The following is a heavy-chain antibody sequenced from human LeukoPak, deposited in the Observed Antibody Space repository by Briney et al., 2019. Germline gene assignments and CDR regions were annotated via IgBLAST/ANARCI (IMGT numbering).Heavy chain of an antibody. CDR3: ARRAAGKDY. CDR2: IYYSGST. Sequence: SETLSLTCTVSGGSISSSSYYWGWIRQPPEKGLEWIGSIYYSGSTYYNPSLKSRVTISVDTSKNQFSLKLSSVTAADTAVYYCARRAAGKDYWGQGTLVTVSS. D-gene: IGHD6-13*01. J-gene: IGHJ4*02. V-gene: IGHV4-39*01. CDR1: GGSISSSSYY.